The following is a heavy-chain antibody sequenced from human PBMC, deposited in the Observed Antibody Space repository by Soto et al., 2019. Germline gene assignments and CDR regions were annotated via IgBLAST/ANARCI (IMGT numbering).Heavy chain of an antibody. J-gene: IGHJ5*02. CDR1: GFTFSSYG. CDR2: ISHDGSNK. Sequence: QVQLVESGGGVVQPGRSLRLSCAASGFTFSSYGMHWVRQAPGKGLEWVAVISHDGSNKYYGDSVKGRFTISRDNSKNTLXLQMNSRRAEDTAVYYCAKDNCISTSCYRLYNWFDPWGQGTLVTVSS. V-gene: IGHV3-30*18. D-gene: IGHD2-2*01. CDR3: AKDNCISTSCYRLYNWFDP.